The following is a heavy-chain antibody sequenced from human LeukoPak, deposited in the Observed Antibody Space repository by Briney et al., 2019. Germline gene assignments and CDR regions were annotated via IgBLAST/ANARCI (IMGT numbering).Heavy chain of an antibody. V-gene: IGHV3-23*01. J-gene: IGHJ4*02. CDR1: GFTFRTSG. CDR3: AKRNTMVRGGPCFDY. D-gene: IGHD3-10*01. CDR2: IFGNGDTT. Sequence: PGGSLRLSCAASGFTFRTSGMNWVRQAPGKGLEWVSIIFGNGDTTYYADSVKGRFTVSRDNSKDTLYLQMNDLRPDDTAIYYCAKRNTMVRGGPCFDYWGQGLLVTVSS.